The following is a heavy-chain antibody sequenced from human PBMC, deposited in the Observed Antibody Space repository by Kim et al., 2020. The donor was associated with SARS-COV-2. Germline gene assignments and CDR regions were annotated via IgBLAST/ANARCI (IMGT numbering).Heavy chain of an antibody. D-gene: IGHD3-3*01. Sequence: YAKSVKNRITINPDTSKNQFSLQLNSVTPEDTAVYYCAREYDFWSGCLDYWGQGTLVTVSS. V-gene: IGHV6-1*01. J-gene: IGHJ4*02. CDR3: AREYDFWSGCLDY.